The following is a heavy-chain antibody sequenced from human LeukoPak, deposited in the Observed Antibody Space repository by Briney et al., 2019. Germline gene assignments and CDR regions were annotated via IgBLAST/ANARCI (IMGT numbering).Heavy chain of an antibody. Sequence: GGSLRLSCAASRFAFTNAWVTWVRQAPGKGLEWLGHIRNEIDGGSTVYAAPVKGRFTISRDDSKNISYLQMNSLKIEDTAVYYCARDTLDIVATIGGIDYWGQGTLVTVSS. CDR3: ARDTLDIVATIGGIDY. CDR2: IRNEIDGGST. CDR1: RFAFTNAW. D-gene: IGHD5-12*01. V-gene: IGHV3-15*01. J-gene: IGHJ4*02.